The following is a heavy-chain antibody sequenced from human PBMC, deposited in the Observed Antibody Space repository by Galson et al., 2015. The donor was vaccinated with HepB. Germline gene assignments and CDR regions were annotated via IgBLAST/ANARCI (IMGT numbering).Heavy chain of an antibody. Sequence: LRLSCAASGFTFSSYGMHWVRQAPGKGLEWVAVISYDGSNKYYADSVKGRFTISRDNSKNTLYLQMNSLRAEDTAVYYCAKGVGIVVVPAAIISQPFDYWGQGTLVTVSS. CDR3: AKGVGIVVVPAAIISQPFDY. D-gene: IGHD2-2*01. CDR2: ISYDGSNK. CDR1: GFTFSSYG. V-gene: IGHV3-30*18. J-gene: IGHJ4*02.